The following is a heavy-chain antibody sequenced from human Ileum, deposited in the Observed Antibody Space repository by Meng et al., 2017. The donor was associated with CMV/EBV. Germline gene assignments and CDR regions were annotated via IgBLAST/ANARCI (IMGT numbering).Heavy chain of an antibody. CDR2: IYYTGAT. Sequence: QLQLQESGPGLVKPSETLSLICSVSSGSITSDGHYWGWIRQPPGKGLEWIGSIYYTGATFYIPSLKSRITVSIDTSKNQFSLNLRSMTAADTAVYYCTKDRGNYIVDFWGQGTLVTVSS. V-gene: IGHV4-39*07. J-gene: IGHJ4*02. CDR3: TKDRGNYIVDF. D-gene: IGHD1-26*01. CDR1: SGSITSDGHY.